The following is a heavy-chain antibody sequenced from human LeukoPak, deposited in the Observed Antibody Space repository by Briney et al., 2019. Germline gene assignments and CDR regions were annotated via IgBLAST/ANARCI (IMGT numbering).Heavy chain of an antibody. CDR1: GFTFDDYG. J-gene: IGHJ6*03. D-gene: IGHD3-10*01. V-gene: IGHV3-20*04. CDR3: AREGRVRGVMRYYYYYMDV. Sequence: GGSLRLSCAASGFTFDDYGMSWVRQAPGKGLEWVSGINWNDGSTGYADSVKGRFTISRDNAKNSLYLQMNSLRAEDTALYYCAREGRVRGVMRYYYYYMDVWGKGTTVTVSS. CDR2: INWNDGST.